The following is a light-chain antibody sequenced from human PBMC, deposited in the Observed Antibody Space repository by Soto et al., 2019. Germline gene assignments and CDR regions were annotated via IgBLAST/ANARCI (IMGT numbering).Light chain of an antibody. CDR1: QSVSSY. J-gene: IGKJ1*01. Sequence: EIVLTQSPATLSLSPGERATLSCRASQSVSSYLAWYQQKPGQAPRLLMYAAYRRATGIPDRFSGGGSGTDFTLTISRLEPEDFAMYYCHQYSSSPRTFGQGTKVDIK. CDR2: AAY. CDR3: HQYSSSPRT. V-gene: IGKV3-20*01.